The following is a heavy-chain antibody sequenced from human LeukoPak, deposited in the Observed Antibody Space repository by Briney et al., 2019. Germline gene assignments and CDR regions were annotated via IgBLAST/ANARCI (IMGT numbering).Heavy chain of an antibody. J-gene: IGHJ4*02. Sequence: SETLSLTCTVSGDSTSSDRYYGGWVRQPPGKGLEWIGNIYYSGSTYYNPSLKSRVAMSVDTSKNQFFLKLNSVTAADTAVYYCARGRPYSGGYHLDYWGQGTLVTVS. CDR3: ARGRPYSGGYHLDY. CDR2: IYYSGST. CDR1: GDSTSSDRYY. D-gene: IGHD1-26*01. V-gene: IGHV4-39*02.